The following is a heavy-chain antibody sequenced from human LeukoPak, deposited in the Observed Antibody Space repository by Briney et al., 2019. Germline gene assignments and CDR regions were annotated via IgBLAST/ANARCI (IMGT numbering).Heavy chain of an antibody. V-gene: IGHV3-7*03. CDR3: ARKTVVGSYFDY. CDR1: GFTFSAYW. D-gene: IGHD4-23*01. Sequence: PGGSLRLSCAASGFTFSAYWMSWVRQAPGKRLEWVANIKQDGSDKYYVDSVKGRFTISRDNAKNSLCLQMNSLRAEDTAVYYCARKTVVGSYFDYWGQGTPVTVSS. CDR2: IKQDGSDK. J-gene: IGHJ4*02.